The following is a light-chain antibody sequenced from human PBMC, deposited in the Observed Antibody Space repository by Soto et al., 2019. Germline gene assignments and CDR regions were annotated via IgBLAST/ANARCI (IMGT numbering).Light chain of an antibody. CDR3: TSHAGTINFPYI. Sequence: QSALTQPPSASGSPGQSVTISCTGTSSDVGAYNYVSWYQHHPGKAPKLMVYEVNKRPSXXXDXXSGSKSGNTASLTVSGLQAEDEADYYCTSHAGTINFPYIFGTGTKVTVL. J-gene: IGLJ1*01. CDR2: EVN. V-gene: IGLV2-8*01. CDR1: SSDVGAYNY.